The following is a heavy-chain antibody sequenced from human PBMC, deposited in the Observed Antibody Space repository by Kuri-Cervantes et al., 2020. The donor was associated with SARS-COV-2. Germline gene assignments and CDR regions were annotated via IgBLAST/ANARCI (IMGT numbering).Heavy chain of an antibody. D-gene: IGHD1-1*01. CDR3: ATGTSGEFYFDY. Sequence: SETLSLTCTVSGGSISSYYWSWIRQPPGKGLEWIGSFYYSGSTYYNPSLKSRVTISIDTSKNQSSLKLRSVTAADTAVYYCATGTSGEFYFDYWGQGTLVTVSS. CDR1: GGSISSYY. V-gene: IGHV4-39*07. J-gene: IGHJ4*02. CDR2: FYYSGST.